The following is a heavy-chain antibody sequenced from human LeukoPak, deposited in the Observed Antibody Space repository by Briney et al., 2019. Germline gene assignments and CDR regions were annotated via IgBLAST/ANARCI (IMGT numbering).Heavy chain of an antibody. Sequence: ASEKVSCKSSGYTFTGYYLHWVRQAPGQGLEWMGWINPKSGATNFAQTFQARVTMTRDKPISTVYMELRRLTSDDTAVYYCARGATLTYYYDSSGFYSFDSWGQGSLITVSS. CDR1: GYTFTGYY. D-gene: IGHD3-22*01. CDR3: ARGATLTYYYDSSGFYSFDS. J-gene: IGHJ4*02. CDR2: INPKSGAT. V-gene: IGHV1-2*02.